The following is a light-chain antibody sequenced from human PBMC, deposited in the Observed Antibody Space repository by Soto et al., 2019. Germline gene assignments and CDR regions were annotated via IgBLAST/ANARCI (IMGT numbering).Light chain of an antibody. CDR2: GAS. J-gene: IGKJ1*01. Sequence: EIVMTQSPATLSVSPGERATLSCRASQSVSSNLAWYQQKPGPAPRLLIYGASTRATGIPARFSGSGSGTEFTLTISSLQSEEFAVYYCQQYNNWPPWTFGQGTKVEIK. CDR3: QQYNNWPPWT. CDR1: QSVSSN. V-gene: IGKV3-15*01.